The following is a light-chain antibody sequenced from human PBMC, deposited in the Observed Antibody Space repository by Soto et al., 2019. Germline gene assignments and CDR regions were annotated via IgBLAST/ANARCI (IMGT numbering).Light chain of an antibody. J-gene: IGLJ2*01. V-gene: IGLV1-47*01. CDR1: SSNIGSNY. CDR2: RNN. CDR3: AAWDASMRSPV. Sequence: QSVLTQPPSASGTPGQRVTISCSGSSSNIGSNYVYWYQQLPGTAPKLLIYRNNQRPSGVPDRFSGSKSGTSASLAISGLRSDDEADCYFAAWDASMRSPVSGGGTMLTVL.